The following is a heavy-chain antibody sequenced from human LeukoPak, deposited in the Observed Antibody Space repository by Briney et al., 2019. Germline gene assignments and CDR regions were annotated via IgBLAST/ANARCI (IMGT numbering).Heavy chain of an antibody. CDR2: INPNSGGT. CDR1: GYTFTGYY. Sequence: ASVKVSCKASGYTFTGYYMHWVRQAPGQRLEWMGWINPNSGGTNYAQKIRGRVTMTRDTTISTAYMELSRLRSDDTAVYYSARVFGRKYSTGGFDPWGQGTLVTVSS. CDR3: ARVFGRKYSTGGFDP. J-gene: IGHJ5*02. V-gene: IGHV1-2*02. D-gene: IGHD6-25*01.